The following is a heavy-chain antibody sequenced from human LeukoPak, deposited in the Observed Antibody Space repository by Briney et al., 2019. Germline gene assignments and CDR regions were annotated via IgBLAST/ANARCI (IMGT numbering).Heavy chain of an antibody. J-gene: IGHJ4*02. D-gene: IGHD1-7*01. CDR1: GYTFTSYG. Sequence: GASVTVSCKASGYTFTSYGISWVRQAPGQGLEWMGWISAYNGNTNYAQKLQGRVTMTTDTSTSTAYMELRSLRSDDTAVYYCARHPTRDNNWNFSYWGQGTLVTVSS. CDR3: ARHPTRDNNWNFSY. CDR2: ISAYNGNT. V-gene: IGHV1-18*01.